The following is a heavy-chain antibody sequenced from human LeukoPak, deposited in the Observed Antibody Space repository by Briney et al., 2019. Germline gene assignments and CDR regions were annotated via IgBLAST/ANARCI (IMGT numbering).Heavy chain of an antibody. V-gene: IGHV4-59*01. D-gene: IGHD4-11*01. CDR1: GGSISSYY. J-gene: IGHJ4*02. Sequence: SETLSPTCTVSGGSISSYYCNWIRQPPGKGLEWIGFIYYSGSTNYNPSLKSRVTLSVDTSKNQFSLKLSSVTAADTAVYFCARELLQWPGSAYFDYWGQGTLVTVSS. CDR3: ARELLQWPGSAYFDY. CDR2: IYYSGST.